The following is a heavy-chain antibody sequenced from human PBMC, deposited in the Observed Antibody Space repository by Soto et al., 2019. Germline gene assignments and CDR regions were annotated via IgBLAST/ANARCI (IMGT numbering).Heavy chain of an antibody. Sequence: EVQLLESGGGLVQPGWSLRLSCAASGFTFNNYAMTWVRQAPGKVLDWVSAISGGGDATSHADSVKGRFTVSRDGSKNTLYLQMSSPRAEDTALYYCAKGRGGSGSLTPRVDFWGQGTLVTVSS. CDR2: ISGGGDAT. V-gene: IGHV3-23*01. D-gene: IGHD3-10*01. CDR3: AKGRGGSGSLTPRVDF. J-gene: IGHJ4*02. CDR1: GFTFNNYA.